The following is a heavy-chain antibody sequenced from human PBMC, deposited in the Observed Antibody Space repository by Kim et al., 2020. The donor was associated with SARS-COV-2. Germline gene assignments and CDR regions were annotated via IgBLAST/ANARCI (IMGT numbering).Heavy chain of an antibody. J-gene: IGHJ4*02. Sequence: ASVKVSCKASGYTFTSYGISWVRQAPGQGLEWMGWISAYNGNTNYAQKLQGRVTMTTDTSTSTAYMELRSLRSDDTAVYYCARGAAAAKQAGDFDYWGQGTLVTVSS. CDR1: GYTFTSYG. V-gene: IGHV1-18*01. CDR2: ISAYNGNT. CDR3: ARGAAAAKQAGDFDY. D-gene: IGHD6-13*01.